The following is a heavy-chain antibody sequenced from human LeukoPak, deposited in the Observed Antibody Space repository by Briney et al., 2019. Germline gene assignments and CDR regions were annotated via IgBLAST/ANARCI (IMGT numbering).Heavy chain of an antibody. J-gene: IGHJ3*02. CDR3: AIFSSGVIQLVGSDDAFDI. Sequence: ASVKVSCKASGYTFTSYYMHWVRQAPGQGLEWMGIINPSGGSTSYAQKFQGRVTMTRDTSTSTVYMELSSLRSEDTAVYYCAIFSSGVIQLVGSDDAFDIWGQGTMVTVSS. D-gene: IGHD6-13*01. CDR2: INPSGGST. CDR1: GYTFTSYY. V-gene: IGHV1-46*01.